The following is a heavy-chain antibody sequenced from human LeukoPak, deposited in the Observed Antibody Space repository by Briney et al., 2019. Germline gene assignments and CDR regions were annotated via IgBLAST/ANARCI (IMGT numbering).Heavy chain of an antibody. D-gene: IGHD2-2*01. CDR1: GGSISSGTYY. CDR2: IYYSGST. Sequence: PSETLSLTCTVSGGSISSGTYYWAWIRQPPGKGLEWIGSIYYSGSTYYNPSLKSRVTISVDTSKNQFSLRLSSMTAADTAMYFCARHAGTVVVPRQGFDYWGQGTLVTVSS. CDR3: ARHAGTVVVPRQGFDY. J-gene: IGHJ4*02. V-gene: IGHV4-39*01.